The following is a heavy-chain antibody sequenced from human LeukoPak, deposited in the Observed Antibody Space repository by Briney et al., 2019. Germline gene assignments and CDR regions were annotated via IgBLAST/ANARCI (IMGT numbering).Heavy chain of an antibody. CDR2: IYYSGST. J-gene: IGHJ4*02. D-gene: IGHD3-22*01. CDR3: ARGPYYYDRSGFSSLDY. Sequence: SETLSLTCTVSGGSISSSTYYWGWIRQPPGKGLEWIGSIYYSGSTYYNPSLKSRVTISVDTSKNQFSLRLSSVTAADTAVYYCARGPYYYDRSGFSSLDYWGQGTLVTVSS. CDR1: GGSISSSTYY. V-gene: IGHV4-39*07.